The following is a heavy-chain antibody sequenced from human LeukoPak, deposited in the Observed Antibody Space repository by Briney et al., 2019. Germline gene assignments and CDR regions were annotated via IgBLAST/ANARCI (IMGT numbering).Heavy chain of an antibody. Sequence: GGSLRLSCAASGFTFTNAWMSWVRQAPGKGLEWVGRIKTKADGGTADYVAPVKGRFIISRDDSQNTLYLQMTGLKAKDTAVYYCATDKGARDFWGRGTLVTVSS. CDR2: IKTKADGGTA. J-gene: IGHJ4*02. V-gene: IGHV3-15*01. CDR3: ATDKGARDF. D-gene: IGHD6-6*01. CDR1: GFTFTNAW.